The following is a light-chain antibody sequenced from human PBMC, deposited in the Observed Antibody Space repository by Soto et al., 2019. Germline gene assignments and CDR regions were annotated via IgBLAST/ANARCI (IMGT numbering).Light chain of an antibody. V-gene: IGKV3-20*01. CDR2: GAS. CDR3: QQYGSSPIT. J-gene: IGKJ5*01. CDR1: QTVSSN. Sequence: EIVMTQSPSTLSVSPWERFTLSFMASQTVSSNLAWYQQRPGQAPRLLIYGASTRSTGIPARFSGSGSGTDFTLTISRLEPEDFAVYYCQQYGSSPITLGQGTRLEIK.